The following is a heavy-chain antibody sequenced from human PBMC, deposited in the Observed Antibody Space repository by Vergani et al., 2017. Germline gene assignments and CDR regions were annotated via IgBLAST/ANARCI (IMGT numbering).Heavy chain of an antibody. CDR2: IYTSGST. CDR3: ARYTYYDFWSGSPTHPHTTGWFDP. J-gene: IGHJ5*02. V-gene: IGHV4-61*02. D-gene: IGHD3-3*01. Sequence: QVQLQESGPGLVKPSQTLSLTCTVSGGSISSGSYYWSWIRQPAGKGLEWIGRIYTSGSTNYNPSLKSRVTISVDTSKNHFSLKLSSVTAADTAVYYCARYTYYDFWSGSPTHPHTTGWFDPWGQGTLVTVSS. CDR1: GGSISSGSYY.